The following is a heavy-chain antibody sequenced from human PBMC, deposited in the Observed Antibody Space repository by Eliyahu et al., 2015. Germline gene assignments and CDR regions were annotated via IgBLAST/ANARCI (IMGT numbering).Heavy chain of an antibody. D-gene: IGHD6-19*01. CDR1: GFXXSSFA. J-gene: IGHJ4*02. Sequence: EVQLLESGGGLVQPGGSLXLSXAXXGFXXSSFAMXWVRQAPGRGLEWVSAISXSGGSTYYADSVKGRFTISRDNSKNTLYLQMNSLRAEDTAVYYCAKDLPTDSSGWPHWGQGTLVTVSS. V-gene: IGHV3-23*01. CDR2: ISXSGGST. CDR3: AKDLPTDSSGWPH.